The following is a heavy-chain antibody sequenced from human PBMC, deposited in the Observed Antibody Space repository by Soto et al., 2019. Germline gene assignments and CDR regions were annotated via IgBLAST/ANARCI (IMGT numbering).Heavy chain of an antibody. V-gene: IGHV4-34*01. Sequence: SETLSLTCVGYGGSFSGYFWSWIRQPPGKGLEWIGEINHSGSTNYNPSLKSRVTISIDTSKNQFSLKLSSVTAADTAVYYCARGGIAARILDYWGQGTLVTVPS. CDR3: ARGGIAARILDY. J-gene: IGHJ4*02. CDR1: GGSFSGYF. CDR2: INHSGST. D-gene: IGHD6-6*01.